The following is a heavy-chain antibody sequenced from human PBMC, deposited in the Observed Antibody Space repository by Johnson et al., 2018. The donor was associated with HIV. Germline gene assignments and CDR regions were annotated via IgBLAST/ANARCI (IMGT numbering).Heavy chain of an antibody. CDR2: ISGSGGST. V-gene: IGHV3-23*04. CDR1: GFTFSSYW. D-gene: IGHD5-18*01. CDR3: AKDLTWRIQLWNDAFDI. J-gene: IGHJ3*02. Sequence: VQLVESGGGLVQPGGSLRLSCAASGFTFSSYWMSWVRQAPGKGLEWVSAISGSGGSTYYADSVKGGFTISRDNSKNTLYLQMNSLRAEDTAVYYCAKDLTWRIQLWNDAFDIWGQGTMVTVSS.